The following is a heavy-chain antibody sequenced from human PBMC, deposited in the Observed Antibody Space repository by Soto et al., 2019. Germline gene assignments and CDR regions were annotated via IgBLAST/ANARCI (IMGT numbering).Heavy chain of an antibody. CDR2: ISNNGDTA. D-gene: IGHD3-16*02. CDR1: GFTFSSYA. Sequence: GXSLILSCATSGFTFSSYAMVCVRQAAYKGLEWVASISNNGDTAYYADSVKGRFTISRGNSENTLYPQMNGLRADDTALYFCAKSRVFIGAIVTLLDSWGQGTQVTVSS. CDR3: AKSRVFIGAIVTLLDS. J-gene: IGHJ4*02. V-gene: IGHV3-23*01.